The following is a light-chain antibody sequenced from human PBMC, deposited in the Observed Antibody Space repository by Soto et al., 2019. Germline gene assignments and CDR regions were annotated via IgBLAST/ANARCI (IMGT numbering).Light chain of an antibody. J-gene: IGKJ2*01. CDR3: MQGTHWPPYN. V-gene: IGKV2-30*01. CDR2: KVS. CDR1: QSLAYSDGNTY. Sequence: DVVMTQSPLSLPVTLGQPASISCRSSQSLAYSDGNTYLNWFQQRPGQSPRRLIYKVSNRDSGVPERFSGSGSGTDFTLKISRVEAEDVGVYYCMQGTHWPPYNFGQGTKLEIK.